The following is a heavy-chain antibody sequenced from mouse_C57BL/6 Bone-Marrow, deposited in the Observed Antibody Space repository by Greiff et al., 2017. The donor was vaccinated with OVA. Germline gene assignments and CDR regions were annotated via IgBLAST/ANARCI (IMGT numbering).Heavy chain of an antibody. CDR3: ARRRGKTMITSSYAMDY. J-gene: IGHJ4*01. V-gene: IGHV5-12*01. Sequence: EVKLVESGGGLVQPGGSLKLSCAASGFTFSDYYMYWVRQTPEKRLEWVAYISNGGGSTYYPDTVKGRFTISRDNAKNTLYLQMSRLKSEDTAMYYCARRRGKTMITSSYAMDYWGQGTSVTVSS. D-gene: IGHD2-4*01. CDR1: GFTFSDYY. CDR2: ISNGGGST.